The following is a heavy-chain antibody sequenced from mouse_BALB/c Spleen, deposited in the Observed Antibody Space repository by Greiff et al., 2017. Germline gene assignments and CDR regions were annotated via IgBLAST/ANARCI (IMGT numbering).Heavy chain of an antibody. CDR3: ARWATPYAMDY. Sequence: VQLQQSGPELVRPGVSVKISCKGSGYTFTDYAMHWVKQSHAKSLEWIGVISTYYGNTNYNQKFKGKATMTVDKSSSTAYMELARLTSEDSAIYYCARWATPYAMDYWGQGTSGTVSS. V-gene: IGHV1-67*01. J-gene: IGHJ4*01. D-gene: IGHD3-1*01. CDR2: ISTYYGNT. CDR1: GYTFTDYA.